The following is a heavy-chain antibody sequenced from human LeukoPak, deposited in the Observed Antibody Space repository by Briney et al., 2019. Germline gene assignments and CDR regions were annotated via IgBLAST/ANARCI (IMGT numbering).Heavy chain of an antibody. Sequence: PSQTLSLTCAVSGGSISSGGYSWSWIRQPPGKGLEWIGYIYHSGSTYYNPSLKSRVTISVDRSKNQFSLKLSSVTAADTAVYCCPRYCSGGSCPPRRFDYWGQGPLVTVSS. CDR2: IYHSGST. CDR1: GGSISSGGYS. D-gene: IGHD2-15*01. J-gene: IGHJ4*02. CDR3: PRYCSGGSCPPRRFDY. V-gene: IGHV4-30-2*01.